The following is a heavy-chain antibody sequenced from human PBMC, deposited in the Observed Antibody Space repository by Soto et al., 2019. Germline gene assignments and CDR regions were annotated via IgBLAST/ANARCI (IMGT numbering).Heavy chain of an antibody. D-gene: IGHD3-22*01. CDR3: ARERVTGNDSSGFYQWFDP. V-gene: IGHV4-61*01. J-gene: IGHJ5*02. Sequence: QVQLQESGPGLVKPSETLSLTCTVSGGSVSSGSYYWSWIRQPPGKGLEWIGYIYYSGSTNYNPSLKSRVTISVDTSKNQFSLKLSSVTAADTAVYYCARERVTGNDSSGFYQWFDPWGQGTLVTVSS. CDR2: IYYSGST. CDR1: GGSVSSGSYY.